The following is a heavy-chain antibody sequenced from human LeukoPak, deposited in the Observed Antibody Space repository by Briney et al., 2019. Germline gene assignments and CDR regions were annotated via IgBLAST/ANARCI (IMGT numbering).Heavy chain of an antibody. CDR3: ARGWGSLFWGY. CDR1: GFTFTSYS. V-gene: IGHV3-48*04. CDR2: ISGSSSAI. J-gene: IGHJ4*02. D-gene: IGHD3-16*01. Sequence: GGSLRLSCAASGFTFTSYSMNWVRQAPGKGLEWVSYISGSSSAIHYADSVKGRFTISRDNANNSLYLQMDSLRAEDTAVYYCARGWGSLFWGYGAQGTLVAVPS.